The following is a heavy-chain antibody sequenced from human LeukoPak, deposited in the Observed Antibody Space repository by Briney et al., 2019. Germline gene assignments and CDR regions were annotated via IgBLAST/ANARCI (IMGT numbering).Heavy chain of an antibody. CDR1: GFTFSSYG. CDR3: AKAPVTTCRGAFCYPFDY. J-gene: IGHJ4*02. Sequence: GRSLRLSCAASGFTFSSYGMHWVRQAPGKGLEWVAVISYDGSNKYYADSVKGRFTISRDSSKNTPFLQMNRLRPEDAAVYYCAKAPVTTCRGAFCYPFDYWGLGTLVTVSS. V-gene: IGHV3-30*18. D-gene: IGHD2-15*01. CDR2: ISYDGSNK.